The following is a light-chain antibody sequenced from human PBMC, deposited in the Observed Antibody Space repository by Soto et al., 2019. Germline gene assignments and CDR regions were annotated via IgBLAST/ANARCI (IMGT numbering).Light chain of an antibody. Sequence: EIVLTQSPGTLSLSRGERATPSCRASQSVSSNLAWYQQKPGQAPRLLISGASNRATGIPARFSGSGSGTDFTLTISSLQPEDFAVYYCQQANNLPWTFGRGTKVDIK. V-gene: IGKV3-11*01. J-gene: IGKJ1*01. CDR2: GAS. CDR1: QSVSSN. CDR3: QQANNLPWT.